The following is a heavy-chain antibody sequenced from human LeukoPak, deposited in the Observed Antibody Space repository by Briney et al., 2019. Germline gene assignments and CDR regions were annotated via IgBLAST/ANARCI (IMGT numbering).Heavy chain of an antibody. V-gene: IGHV1-69*06. CDR1: GGTFSSYA. CDR3: ARGTVQDYYYYYMDV. Sequence: GASVKVSCKASGGTFSSYAITWVRQAPGQGLEWMGGIIPIFGTSNYAQKFQVRVTITADKSTSTAYMELSSLRSEDTAVYYCARGTVQDYYYYYMDVWGKGTTVTVSS. J-gene: IGHJ6*03. CDR2: IIPIFGTS. D-gene: IGHD4-17*01.